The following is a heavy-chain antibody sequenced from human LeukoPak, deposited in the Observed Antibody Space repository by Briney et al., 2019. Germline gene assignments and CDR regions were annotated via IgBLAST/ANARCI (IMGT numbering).Heavy chain of an antibody. D-gene: IGHD3-9*01. J-gene: IGHJ4*02. Sequence: ASVKVSCKASGYSFTDYDFSWVRQAPGQGLEWLGWVSIYNDDTNYAREFQDRITMTTDISTSTAYMELKSLTSDDTAVYFCARTGHYQFDSWGQGTLVTVSS. CDR2: VSIYNDDT. V-gene: IGHV1-18*01. CDR1: GYSFTDYD. CDR3: ARTGHYQFDS.